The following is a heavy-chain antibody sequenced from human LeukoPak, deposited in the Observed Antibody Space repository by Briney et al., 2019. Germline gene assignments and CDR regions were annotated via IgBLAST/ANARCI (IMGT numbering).Heavy chain of an antibody. Sequence: GGSLRLSCAVSGFTFSSYAMSWVRQAPGKGLEWVSAISGSGGSTYYADSVKGRFTISRDNSKNTLYLQMNSLRAEDTAVYYCAKVRLGTDYYDSSGYYGYWGQGTLVTVSS. CDR1: GFTFSSYA. CDR2: ISGSGGST. D-gene: IGHD3-22*01. V-gene: IGHV3-23*01. J-gene: IGHJ4*02. CDR3: AKVRLGTDYYDSSGYYGY.